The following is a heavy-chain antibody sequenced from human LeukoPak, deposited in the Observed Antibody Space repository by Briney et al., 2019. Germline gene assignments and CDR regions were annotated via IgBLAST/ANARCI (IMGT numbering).Heavy chain of an antibody. J-gene: IGHJ5*02. V-gene: IGHV3-30-3*01. CDR1: GVTFSSYA. CDR3: ARGPRGGYNWFDP. D-gene: IGHD3-10*01. CDR2: ISYDGSNK. Sequence: GGSLRLSCAASGVTFSSYAMHWVRQAPGKGLEWVAVISYDGSNKYYADSVKGRFTISRDNSKNTLYLQMNSLRAEDTAVYYCARGPRGGYNWFDPWGQGTLVTVSS.